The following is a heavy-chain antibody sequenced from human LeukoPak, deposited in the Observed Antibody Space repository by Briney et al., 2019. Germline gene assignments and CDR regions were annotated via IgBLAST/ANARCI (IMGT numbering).Heavy chain of an antibody. V-gene: IGHV4-59*08. CDR1: NGSISSYY. D-gene: IGHD3-22*01. Sequence: SETLSLTCTVSNGSISSYYWTWIRQPPGMGLEWIGYIFFGGGTRYNSSLQSRVIISVDTSKNQFSLKLSSVTAADTAVYYCARTPRSSGYYYPGDDYWGQGTLVTVSS. CDR3: ARTPRSSGYYYPGDDY. J-gene: IGHJ4*02. CDR2: IFFGGGT.